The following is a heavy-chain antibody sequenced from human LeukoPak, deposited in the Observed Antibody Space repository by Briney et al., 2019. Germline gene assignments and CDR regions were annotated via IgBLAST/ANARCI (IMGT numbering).Heavy chain of an antibody. J-gene: IGHJ4*02. V-gene: IGHV1-69*04. CDR3: ARDLPPYYFDY. Sequence: SVKVSFKTPADTFITYAIAWVRQAPGQGLEYMGRIIPILGMANYAQKFQGRVTITADKSTSTAYMDLSSLRSEDTAVYYCARDLPPYYFDYWGQGTLVTVSS. CDR2: IIPILGMA. CDR1: ADTFITYA.